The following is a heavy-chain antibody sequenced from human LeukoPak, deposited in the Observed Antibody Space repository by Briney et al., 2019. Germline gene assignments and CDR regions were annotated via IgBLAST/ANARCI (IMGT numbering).Heavy chain of an antibody. D-gene: IGHD5-18*01. CDR3: ARVIGSIVDTAMAFDY. CDR1: GGTFSSYT. J-gene: IGHJ4*02. Sequence: SVKVSCKASGGTFSSYTISWVRQAPGQGLEWMGRIIPILGIANYAQKFKGRVTITADKSTSTAYMELSSLRSEDTAVYYCARVIGSIVDTAMAFDYWGQGTLVTVSS. V-gene: IGHV1-69*02. CDR2: IIPILGIA.